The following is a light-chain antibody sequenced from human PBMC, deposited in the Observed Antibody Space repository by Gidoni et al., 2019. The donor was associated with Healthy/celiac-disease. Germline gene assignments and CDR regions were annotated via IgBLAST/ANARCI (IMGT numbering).Light chain of an antibody. V-gene: IGKV1-39*01. CDR2: DAS. CDR1: QSISSY. Sequence: DTQMTQSPPSLSASVGDRVTITCRASQSISSYLNWYQQKQGKAPKLLIYDASSLQSGVPSRFSGSGGGTDFTLTISSLQPEDFATYYCQQSYSTPWTFGQGTKVEIK. CDR3: QQSYSTPWT. J-gene: IGKJ1*01.